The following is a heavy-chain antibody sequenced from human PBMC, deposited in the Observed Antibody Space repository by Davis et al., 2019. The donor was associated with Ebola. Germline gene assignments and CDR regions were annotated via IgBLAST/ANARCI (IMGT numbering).Heavy chain of an antibody. CDR1: GFTFSNYG. D-gene: IGHD1-7*01. Sequence: GESLKISCAASGFTFSNYGMSWVRQAPGKGLEWVSAISGSGGSTYYADSVKGRFTISRDNSKNTLYLQMNSLRHEDTALYYCAKDVNYGYYYGMDVWGKGTTVTVSS. CDR3: AKDVNYGYYYGMDV. V-gene: IGHV3-23*01. J-gene: IGHJ6*04. CDR2: ISGSGGST.